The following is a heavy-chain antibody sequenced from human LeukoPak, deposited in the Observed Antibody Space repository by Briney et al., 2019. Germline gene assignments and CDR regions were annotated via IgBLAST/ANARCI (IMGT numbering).Heavy chain of an antibody. J-gene: IGHJ5*02. D-gene: IGHD1/OR15-1a*01. CDR1: GYTFTSYG. Sequence: GASVKVSCKASGYTFTSYGISWVRQAPGQGLEWMGWISAYNGNTNYAQKLQGRVTMTTDTSTSTAYMELSSLRSEDMAVYYCARDLEHLGFDPWGQGTLVTVSS. CDR3: ARDLEHLGFDP. V-gene: IGHV1-18*03. CDR2: ISAYNGNT.